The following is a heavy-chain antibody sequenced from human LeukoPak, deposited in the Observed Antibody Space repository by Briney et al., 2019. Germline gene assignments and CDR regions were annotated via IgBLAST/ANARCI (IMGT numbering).Heavy chain of an antibody. CDR2: INHSGST. Sequence: PSETLSLTCAVYGGSFSGYYWSWIRQPPGKGLEWIGEINHSGSTNYNPSLKSRVTISVDTSKNQFSLKLSSVTAADTAVYYCARGRGDYVWGSYRTYYFDYWGQGTLVTVSS. CDR1: GGSFSGYY. V-gene: IGHV4-34*01. CDR3: ARGRGDYVWGSYRTYYFDY. J-gene: IGHJ4*02. D-gene: IGHD3-16*02.